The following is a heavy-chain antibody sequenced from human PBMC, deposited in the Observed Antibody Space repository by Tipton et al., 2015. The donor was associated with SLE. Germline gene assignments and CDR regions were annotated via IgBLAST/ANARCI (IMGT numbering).Heavy chain of an antibody. D-gene: IGHD2-2*01. CDR2: INSDGSST. J-gene: IGHJ5*02. Sequence: SLRLSCAASGFTFSSYWMHWVRQTPGKGLVWVSRINSDGSSTSYADSVKGRFTISRDNAKNTLYLEMNSLRAEDTAVYYCARDLYCSSTSCYSGGNWFDPWGHGTLVTVSS. CDR1: GFTFSSYW. CDR3: ARDLYCSSTSCYSGGNWFDP. V-gene: IGHV3-74*01.